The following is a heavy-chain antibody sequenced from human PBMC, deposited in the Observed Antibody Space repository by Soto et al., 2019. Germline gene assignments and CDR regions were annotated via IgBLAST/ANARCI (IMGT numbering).Heavy chain of an antibody. CDR3: ARGRGDDYGDYNWFDP. Sequence: GYYWSWIRQPPGKGLEWIGEINHSGSTNYNPSLKSRVTISVDTSKNQFSLKLSSVTAADTAVYYCARGRGDDYGDYNWFDPWGQGTLVTVSS. V-gene: IGHV4-34*01. CDR2: INHSGST. CDR1: GYY. J-gene: IGHJ5*02. D-gene: IGHD4-17*01.